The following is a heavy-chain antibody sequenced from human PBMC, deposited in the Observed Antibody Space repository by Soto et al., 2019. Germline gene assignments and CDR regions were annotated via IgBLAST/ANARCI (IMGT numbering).Heavy chain of an antibody. J-gene: IGHJ6*02. V-gene: IGHV3-33*01. Sequence: GGSLRLSCAASGFTFSSYGMHWVRQAPGKGLEWVAVIWYDGSNKYYADSVKGRFTISRDNSKNTLYLQMNSLRAEDTAVYYCARVTGPPGGLYYYGMDVWGQGTTVTVSS. CDR2: IWYDGSNK. D-gene: IGHD3-10*01. CDR3: ARVTGPPGGLYYYGMDV. CDR1: GFTFSSYG.